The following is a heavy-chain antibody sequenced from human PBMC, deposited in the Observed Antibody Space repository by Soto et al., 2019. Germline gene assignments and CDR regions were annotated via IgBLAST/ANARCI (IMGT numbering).Heavy chain of an antibody. CDR3: AGEGVRCMDV. J-gene: IGHJ6*02. V-gene: IGHV1-8*01. D-gene: IGHD3-16*01. Sequence: QVQLVQSGAEVKKPGASVKVSCKASGYTFTSYDINWVRQATGQGLEWMGWMNPNSANTGYAQKFESRVTMTRNTSISTAYMELSSLRSEDTAVDYCAGEGVRCMDVWGQGTTVTVSS. CDR2: MNPNSANT. CDR1: GYTFTSYD.